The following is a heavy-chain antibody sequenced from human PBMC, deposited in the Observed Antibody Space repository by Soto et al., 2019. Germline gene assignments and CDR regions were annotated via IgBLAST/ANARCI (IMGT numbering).Heavy chain of an antibody. CDR2: IIPIFGTA. CDR1: GGTFSSYA. V-gene: IGHV1-69*12. D-gene: IGHD2-15*01. J-gene: IGHJ3*02. CDR3: ARSPGIVVVVAATMGRDAFDI. Sequence: QVQLVQSGAEVKKPGSSVKVSCKASGGTFSSYAISWVRQAPGQWLEWMGGIIPIFGTANYAQKFQGRVTITADESTSTAYMELSSMRSEDTAVYYCARSPGIVVVVAATMGRDAFDIWGQGTMVTVSS.